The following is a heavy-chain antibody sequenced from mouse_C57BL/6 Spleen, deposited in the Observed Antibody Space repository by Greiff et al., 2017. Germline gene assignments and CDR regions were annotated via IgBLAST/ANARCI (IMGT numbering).Heavy chain of an antibody. J-gene: IGHJ4*01. D-gene: IGHD2-5*01. V-gene: IGHV1-26*01. Sequence: EVKLVESGPELVKPGASVKISCKASGYTFTDYYMNWVKQSHGKSLEWIGDINPNNGGTSYNQKFKGKATLTVDKSSSTAYMELRSLTSEDSAVYYCATYSTYAMDYWGQGTSVTVSS. CDR1: GYTFTDYY. CDR3: ATYSTYAMDY. CDR2: INPNNGGT.